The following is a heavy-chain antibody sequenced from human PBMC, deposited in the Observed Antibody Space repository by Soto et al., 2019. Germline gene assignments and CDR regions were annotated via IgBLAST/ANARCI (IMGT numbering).Heavy chain of an antibody. CDR1: GFTFGNYW. CDR3: ARDSITRVSSDVPGMDV. V-gene: IGHV3-NL1*01. J-gene: IGHJ6*02. Sequence: GGSLRLSCAASGFTFGNYWMHWVRQAPGKGLEWVSVIGEGGFSTQYAASVKGRFTISRDNSKNMLYLQMNSLRSDDTAVYYCARDSITRVSSDVPGMDVWGQGTTVTVS. CDR2: IGEGGFST. D-gene: IGHD3-16*01.